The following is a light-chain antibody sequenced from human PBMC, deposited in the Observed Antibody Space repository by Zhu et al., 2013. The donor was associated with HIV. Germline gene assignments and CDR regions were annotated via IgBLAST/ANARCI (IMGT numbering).Light chain of an antibody. J-gene: IGKJ4*01. CDR2: GAS. CDR1: HNVNVN. Sequence: DIVLTQSPGTLSMSPGERATLSCRASHNVNVNLAWYQQRPGQAPRLLIYGASTRAPGIPARFSGSGSATDFTLTIDSLQSEDSAVYHCQHYQIQPLTFGGGTKVEIK. CDR3: QHYQIQPLT. V-gene: IGKV3-15*01.